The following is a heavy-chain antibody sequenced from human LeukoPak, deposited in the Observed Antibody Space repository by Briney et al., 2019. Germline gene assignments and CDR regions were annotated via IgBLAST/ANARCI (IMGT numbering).Heavy chain of an antibody. Sequence: GGSLTLSCAASGFTFSDYYMSWIRQAPGKGLEWVSHICPSSSYTNYADSVKGRFTISRDNAKNSLYLQMNSLRAEDTAVYYCARGRYSGSLWGQGTLVTVSS. D-gene: IGHD1-26*01. J-gene: IGHJ4*02. CDR2: ICPSSSYT. V-gene: IGHV3-11*05. CDR3: ARGRYSGSL. CDR1: GFTFSDYY.